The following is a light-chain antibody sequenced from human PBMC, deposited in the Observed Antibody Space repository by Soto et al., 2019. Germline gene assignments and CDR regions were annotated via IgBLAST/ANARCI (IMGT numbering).Light chain of an antibody. CDR1: RDVGSD. J-gene: IGKJ1*01. CDR3: QQYNSYSRT. CDR2: AAS. V-gene: IGKV1-17*01. Sequence: TQLTQSPLSLSASVGEKIILTCRASRDVGSDVSWYQQKPGQAPKLVIYAASNLYTGVPSRFSGRRSGTEFTLTISSLQPDDFATYYCQQYNSYSRTFGQGTKVDIK.